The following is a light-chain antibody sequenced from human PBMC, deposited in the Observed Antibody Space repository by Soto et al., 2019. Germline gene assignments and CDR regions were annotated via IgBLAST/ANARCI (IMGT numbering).Light chain of an antibody. Sequence: QSALTQPASVSGSPGQSIAISCTGTSSDIGGYSYVSWYQHHPGKAPKFIIYDVTNRPSGVSDRFSGSKSGNMASLTISGLQADDEAVYFCSSYTSTSTRVLFGGGTQLTVL. CDR1: SSDIGGYSY. V-gene: IGLV2-14*03. CDR3: SSYTSTSTRVL. J-gene: IGLJ2*01. CDR2: DVT.